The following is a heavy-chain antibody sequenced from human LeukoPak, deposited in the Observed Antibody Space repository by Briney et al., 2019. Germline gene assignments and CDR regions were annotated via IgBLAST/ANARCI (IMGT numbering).Heavy chain of an antibody. V-gene: IGHV1-69*05. D-gene: IGHD3-22*01. CDR1: GGTFSSYA. CDR3: AREGHINYYDSSGIFDY. J-gene: IGHJ4*02. Sequence: ASVKVSCKASGGTFSSYAISWLRQAPGQGLEWMGRIIPIFGTANYAQKFQGRVTITTDESTSTAYMELSSLRSEDTAVYYCAREGHINYYDSSGIFDYWGQGTLVTVSS. CDR2: IIPIFGTA.